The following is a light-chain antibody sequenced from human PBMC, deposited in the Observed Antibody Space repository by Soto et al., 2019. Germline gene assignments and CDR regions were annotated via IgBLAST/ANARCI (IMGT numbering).Light chain of an antibody. CDR1: QSVSSN. V-gene: IGKV3-11*01. Sequence: EIVRTQSPATLSESPGERATLSCRASQSVSSNLAWYQQKPGQAPRLLIYDASTRATGIPARFIGSGSGTDFTLTISSLEPEDFAVYYCQHRSFWPPWTFGQGTKVDIK. J-gene: IGKJ1*01. CDR2: DAS. CDR3: QHRSFWPPWT.